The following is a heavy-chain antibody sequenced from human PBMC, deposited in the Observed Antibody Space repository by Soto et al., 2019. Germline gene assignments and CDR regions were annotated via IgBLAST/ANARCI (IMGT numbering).Heavy chain of an antibody. CDR1: GYTFTSYD. Sequence: AAVKVSCKASGYTFTSYDINWVRQATGQGLAWMGWMNPNSGNTGYAQKFQGRVIMTRNTSISTAYMELNSLRSEDTALYYCAVSAGGGCDAFDIWGQGTMVTVSS. V-gene: IGHV1-8*01. CDR2: MNPNSGNT. CDR3: AVSAGGGCDAFDI. J-gene: IGHJ3*02. D-gene: IGHD3-16*01.